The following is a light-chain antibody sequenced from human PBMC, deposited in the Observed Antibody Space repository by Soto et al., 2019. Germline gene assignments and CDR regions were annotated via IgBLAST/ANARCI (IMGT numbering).Light chain of an antibody. J-gene: IGLJ3*02. V-gene: IGLV4-60*02. CDR1: SGHSSYI. Sequence: QPVLTQSSSASASLGSSVKLTCTLSSGHSSYIIAWHQQQPGKAPRYLMKLEGSGSNNKGSGVPDRFSGSSSGADRYLTISNLQFEDEADYYCETWDSNTRVFGGGTKVTVL. CDR2: LEGSGSN. CDR3: ETWDSNTRV.